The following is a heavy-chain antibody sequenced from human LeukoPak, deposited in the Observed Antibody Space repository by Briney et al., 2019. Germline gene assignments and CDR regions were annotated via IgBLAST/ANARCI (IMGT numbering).Heavy chain of an antibody. CDR3: ARDHANYDILTGGNWFDP. V-gene: IGHV1-69*13. J-gene: IGHJ5*02. CDR2: IIPIFGTA. CDR1: GGTFSSYA. D-gene: IGHD3-9*01. Sequence: SVKVSCKASGGTFSSYAISWVRQAPGQGLEWMGGIIPIFGTANYAQKFQGRVTITADESTSTAYMELSSMRSEDTAVYYCARDHANYDILTGGNWFDPWGQGTLVTVSS.